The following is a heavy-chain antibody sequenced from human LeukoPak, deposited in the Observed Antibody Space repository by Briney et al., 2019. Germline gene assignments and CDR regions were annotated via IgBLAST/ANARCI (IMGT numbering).Heavy chain of an antibody. D-gene: IGHD2-15*01. CDR1: GFTFSSYA. CDR2: ISGSGGDT. CDR3: AKDGGSRYSGLDF. Sequence: GGSLRLCCAASGFTFSSYAMSWVRQAPGKGLEWVSAISGSGGDTHYADSVKGRFTISRDNSKNTLYLQMNSLRAEDTAVYYCAKDGGSRYSGLDFWGQGTLVTVSS. V-gene: IGHV3-23*01. J-gene: IGHJ4*02.